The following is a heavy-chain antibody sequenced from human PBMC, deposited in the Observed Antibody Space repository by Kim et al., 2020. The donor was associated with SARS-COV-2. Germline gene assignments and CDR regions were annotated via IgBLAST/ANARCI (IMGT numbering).Heavy chain of an antibody. CDR1: GFTFDDYA. D-gene: IGHD2-15*01. V-gene: IGHV3-9*01. CDR2: ISWNSGSI. CDR3: AKDRSGGRWYGDYYDYYMDV. Sequence: GGSLRLSCAASGFTFDDYAMHWVRQAPGKGLEWVSGISWNSGSICYADSVKGRFTISRDNAKNALYLQMNSLRAEDTALYYCAKDRSGGRWYGDYYDYYMDVWGKGTTVTVSS. J-gene: IGHJ6*03.